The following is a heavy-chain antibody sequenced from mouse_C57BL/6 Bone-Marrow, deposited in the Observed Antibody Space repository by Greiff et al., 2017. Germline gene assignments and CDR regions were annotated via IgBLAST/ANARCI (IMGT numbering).Heavy chain of an antibody. CDR1: GYSFTTYP. CDR2: FPPSNDDT. J-gene: IGHJ2*01. CDR3: ARGGNDGGYYFDY. Sequence: QVQLQQSGAELVKPGASVTMSCKASGYSFTTYPIEWMKQNHGKSLEWIGNFPPSNDDTKYNEKFKGKATLTVEKSSSTVYLEFSLLTSEDSAVYYSARGGNDGGYYFDYGGQGTTLTVSS. D-gene: IGHD1-1*02. V-gene: IGHV1-47*01.